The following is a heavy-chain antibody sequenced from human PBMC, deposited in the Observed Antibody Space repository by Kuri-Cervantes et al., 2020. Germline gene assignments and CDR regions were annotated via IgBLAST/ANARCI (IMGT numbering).Heavy chain of an antibody. CDR1: GFTVSSSY. Sequence: GESLKISCAVSGFTVSSSYMSWVRQAPGKGLEWVSVIYSGGSTYYADYVKGRFTISRDNSKNTLYLQMNSLRAEDTAVYYCARDHIAARPPWGQGTLVTVSS. D-gene: IGHD6-6*01. V-gene: IGHV3-53*01. CDR3: ARDHIAARPP. CDR2: IYSGGST. J-gene: IGHJ5*02.